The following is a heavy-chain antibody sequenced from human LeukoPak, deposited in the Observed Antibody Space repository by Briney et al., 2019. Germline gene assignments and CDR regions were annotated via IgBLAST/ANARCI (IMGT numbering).Heavy chain of an antibody. J-gene: IGHJ4*02. V-gene: IGHV4-4*07. CDR3: ARDGWFGELLDY. D-gene: IGHD3-10*01. Sequence: PSETLSLTCTVSGGSISSYYWSWIRQPAGKGLEWIGRIYTSASTNYNPSLKSRVTMSIETSKNQFSLKLSSVTAADTAVYYCARDGWFGELLDYWGQGTLVIVSS. CDR1: GGSISSYY. CDR2: IYTSAST.